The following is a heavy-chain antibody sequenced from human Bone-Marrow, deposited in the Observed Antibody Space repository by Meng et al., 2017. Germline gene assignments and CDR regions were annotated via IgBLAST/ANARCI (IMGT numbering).Heavy chain of an antibody. CDR1: GFTFSSYG. J-gene: IGHJ6*02. CDR3: ARDRRAAGTKYYYGMDV. Sequence: GESLKISCAASGFTFSSYGMHWVRQAPGKGLEWVSSISSSSSYIYYADSVKGRFTISRDNAKNSLYLQMNSLRAEDTAVYYCARDRRAAGTKYYYGMDVWGQGTTVTVSS. CDR2: ISSSSSYI. D-gene: IGHD6-13*01. V-gene: IGHV3-21*01.